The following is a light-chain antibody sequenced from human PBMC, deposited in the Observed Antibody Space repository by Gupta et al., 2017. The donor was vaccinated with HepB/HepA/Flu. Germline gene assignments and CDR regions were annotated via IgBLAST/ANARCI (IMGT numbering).Light chain of an antibody. J-gene: IGKJ3*01. CDR1: QDIRND. CDR3: LQQNNFPFT. Sequence: DIQMTQSPSSLSESVGGRVTITCRASQDIRNDLVWFRQTPGKAPKRLVFGGSRVKSGVPSRISGSGSGTEFTLTISSRQPEDFATYYCLQQNNFPFTFGHGTKVDIK. V-gene: IGKV1-17*01. CDR2: GGS.